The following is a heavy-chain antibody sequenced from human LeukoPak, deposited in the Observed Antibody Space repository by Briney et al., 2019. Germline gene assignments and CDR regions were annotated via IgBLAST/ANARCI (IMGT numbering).Heavy chain of an antibody. CDR3: AKARVMIVVARPRD. Sequence: GGSLRLSCAASGFTFSSYAMSWVRQAPGKGLEWVSAISGSGGSTYYADSVKGRFTISRDNSKNTLYLQMNSLRAEDTAVYYCAKARVMIVVARPRDWGQGPLVTVSS. V-gene: IGHV3-23*01. J-gene: IGHJ4*02. CDR1: GFTFSSYA. D-gene: IGHD3-22*01. CDR2: ISGSGGST.